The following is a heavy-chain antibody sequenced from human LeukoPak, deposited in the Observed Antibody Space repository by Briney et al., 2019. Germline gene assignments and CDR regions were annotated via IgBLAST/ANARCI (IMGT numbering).Heavy chain of an antibody. V-gene: IGHV4-4*02. CDR1: GGSISSSNW. CDR3: ARPLSLGYCSGGSCYGRGAWFDR. D-gene: IGHD2-15*01. J-gene: IGHJ5*02. CDR2: IYHSGST. Sequence: SGTLSLTCAVSGGSISSSNWWSWVRQPPGKGLEWIGQIYHSGSTNYNPSLKSRVTISVDKSKNQFSLKLRSVTAADTAVYYCARPLSLGYCSGGSCYGRGAWFDRWGQGTLDTVSS.